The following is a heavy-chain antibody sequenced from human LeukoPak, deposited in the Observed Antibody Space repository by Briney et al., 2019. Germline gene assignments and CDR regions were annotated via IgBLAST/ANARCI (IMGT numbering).Heavy chain of an antibody. CDR2: ISWNSGSI. D-gene: IGHD4-17*01. V-gene: IGHV3-9*01. CDR1: GFTFDDYA. J-gene: IGHJ4*02. CDR3: ARDPPYDYGDRGVY. Sequence: GGSLRLFCAASGFTFDDYAMHWVRQAPGKGLEWVSGISWNSGSIGYADSVKGRFTISRDNAKNSLYLQMNSLRAEDTAVYYCARDPPYDYGDRGVYWGQGTLVTVSS.